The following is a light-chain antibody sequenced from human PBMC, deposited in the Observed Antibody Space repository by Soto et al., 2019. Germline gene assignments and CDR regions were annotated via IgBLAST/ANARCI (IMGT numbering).Light chain of an antibody. CDR2: AAS. V-gene: IGKV1-39*01. CDR1: QSISSW. CDR3: QQTFGKPLVT. Sequence: DIQITQSPSTLSASVGDRVTITCRASQSISSWLAWYQQKPGKAPRLLIYAASRLQSGVPSRFSGTGSGTDFTLTISSLQPEDFAIYYCQQTFGKPLVTFGQGTRLEIK. J-gene: IGKJ5*01.